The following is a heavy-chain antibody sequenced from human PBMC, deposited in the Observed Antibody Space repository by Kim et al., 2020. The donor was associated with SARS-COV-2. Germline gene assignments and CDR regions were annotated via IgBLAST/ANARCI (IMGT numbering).Heavy chain of an antibody. CDR3: AREVSRSSSWTDF. CDR2: INPNSGGT. J-gene: IGHJ4*02. V-gene: IGHV1-2*06. D-gene: IGHD6-13*01. Sequence: VKVSCKASGYTFTAYYMHWVRQAPGQGLEWMGRINPNSGGTNYAQKFQGRVTMTTDTSISTAYIELTRLTSDDTAIYYCAREVSRSSSWTDFWGQGTLVTVSS. CDR1: GYTFTAYY.